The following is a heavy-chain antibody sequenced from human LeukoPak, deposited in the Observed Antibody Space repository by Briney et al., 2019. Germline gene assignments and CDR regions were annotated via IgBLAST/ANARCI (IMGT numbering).Heavy chain of an antibody. Sequence: GGSLGLSWEASGLAFSSYWMHWFRKAPGKGLVWVSRINSDGSSTSYADSVKGRFTISRDNAKNTLYLQMNSLRAEDTAVYYCARDPGYSSILDYWGQGTLVTVSS. CDR3: ARDPGYSSILDY. CDR2: INSDGSST. D-gene: IGHD6-13*01. CDR1: GLAFSSYW. J-gene: IGHJ4*02. V-gene: IGHV3-74*01.